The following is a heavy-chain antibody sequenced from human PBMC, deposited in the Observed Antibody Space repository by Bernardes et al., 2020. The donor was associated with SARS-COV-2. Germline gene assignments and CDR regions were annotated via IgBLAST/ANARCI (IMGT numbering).Heavy chain of an antibody. Sequence: GGSLRLSCEGPGFSFSNSWVHWVRQAPGKGLEWVSRINPDGSTINYADFVKGRFTISRDNAKNTLYLQLTSLGTEDTAVYYCSRAGNFRFDFWGQGTLVTVSS. J-gene: IGHJ4*02. D-gene: IGHD1-7*01. CDR1: GFSFSNSW. CDR3: SRAGNFRFDF. CDR2: INPDGSTI. V-gene: IGHV3-74*01.